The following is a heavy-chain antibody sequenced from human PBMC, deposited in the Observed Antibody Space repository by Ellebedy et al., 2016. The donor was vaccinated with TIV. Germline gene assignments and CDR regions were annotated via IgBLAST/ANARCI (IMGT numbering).Heavy chain of an antibody. D-gene: IGHD5-18*01. CDR3: ARHGKTWIQLWLPSYGGMDV. J-gene: IGHJ6*02. Sequence: MPSETLSLTCTVSGGSISSGGYYWSWIRQHPGKGLEWIGYIYYSGSTYYNPSLKSRVTISVDTSKNQFSLKLSSVTAADTAVYYCARHGKTWIQLWLPSYGGMDVWGQGTTVTVSS. CDR2: IYYSGST. V-gene: IGHV4-31*03. CDR1: GGSISSGGYY.